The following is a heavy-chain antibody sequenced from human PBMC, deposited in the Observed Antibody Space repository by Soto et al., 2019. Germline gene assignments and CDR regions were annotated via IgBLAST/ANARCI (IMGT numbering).Heavy chain of an antibody. CDR3: AGPQNPSGWYHGGY. Sequence: SETLSLTCTVSGGSISSGGYYWSWIRQHPGKGLEWIGYIYYSGSTYYNPSLKSRVTISVDTSKNQFSLKLSSVTAEDTAVYYCAGPQNPSGWYHGGYWGQGTQVTVSS. CDR1: GGSISSGGYY. CDR2: IYYSGST. D-gene: IGHD6-19*01. V-gene: IGHV4-31*03. J-gene: IGHJ4*02.